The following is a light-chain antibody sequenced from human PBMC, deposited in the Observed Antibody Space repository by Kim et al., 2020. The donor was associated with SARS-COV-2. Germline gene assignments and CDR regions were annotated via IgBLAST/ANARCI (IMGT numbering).Light chain of an antibody. CDR3: NSRDSSGNHLV. CDR1: SLRGYY. J-gene: IGLJ2*01. Sequence: SSELTQDPAVSVALGQTVRITCQGDSLRGYYASWYQQKPGQAPVLLSYGESRRPSGIPDRFSGSHSVNTATLTISGAQAADEADYYCNSRDSSGNHLVFGGGTQLTVL. CDR2: GES. V-gene: IGLV3-19*01.